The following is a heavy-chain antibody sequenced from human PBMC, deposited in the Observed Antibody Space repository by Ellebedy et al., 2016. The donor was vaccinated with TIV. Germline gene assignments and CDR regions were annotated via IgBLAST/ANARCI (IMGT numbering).Heavy chain of an antibody. CDR1: GFTFSIYG. Sequence: GESLKISXAASGFTFSIYGMHWVRQTPGKGLEWVAVIWDDGSQKYYADSVKDRFTISRDNSRDTLYLQMNNLSADDTAVYYCARPAGYCSSISCYTGGQNAVDLWGQGTMVTVSS. V-gene: IGHV3-33*08. J-gene: IGHJ3*01. CDR2: IWDDGSQK. CDR3: ARPAGYCSSISCYTGGQNAVDL. D-gene: IGHD2-2*02.